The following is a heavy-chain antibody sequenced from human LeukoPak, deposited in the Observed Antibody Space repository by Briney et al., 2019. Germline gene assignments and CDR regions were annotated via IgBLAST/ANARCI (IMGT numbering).Heavy chain of an antibody. D-gene: IGHD3-9*01. CDR3: ARAGGGATLRYFDWLYYYGMDV. CDR2: IYYSGST. Sequence: KPSETLSLTCTASGGSISSYYWSWIRQPPGKGLEWIGYIYYSGSTNYNPSLKSRVTISVDTSKNQFSLKLSSVTAADTAGYYCARAGGGATLRYFDWLYYYGMDVWGKGTTVTVSS. V-gene: IGHV4-59*01. CDR1: GGSISSYY. J-gene: IGHJ6*04.